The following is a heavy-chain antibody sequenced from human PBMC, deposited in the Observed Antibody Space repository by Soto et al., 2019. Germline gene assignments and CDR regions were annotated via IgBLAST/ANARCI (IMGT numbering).Heavy chain of an antibody. Sequence: GSLIVSWAASGITFSTYWMNLVRQTPGKGLMWVSRISPDGSNRGYADSVEGRFTVSRDNAKNTLYLQMHSLRAEDTAMYYCASWGNIVPVSPTDFDHWGEGTLVTVSS. V-gene: IGHV3-74*01. CDR3: ASWGNIVPVSPTDFDH. D-gene: IGHD3-16*01. CDR1: GITFSTYW. CDR2: ISPDGSNR. J-gene: IGHJ4*02.